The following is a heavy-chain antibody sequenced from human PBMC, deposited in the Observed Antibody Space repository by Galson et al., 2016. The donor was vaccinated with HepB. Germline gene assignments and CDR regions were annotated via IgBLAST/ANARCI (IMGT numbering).Heavy chain of an antibody. V-gene: IGHV3-23*01. CDR1: GFTFSDYA. Sequence: SLRLSCAASGFTFSDYALNWVRQAPGKGLEWVSTISGRGGGTYSADSVKGRFTISRDNSKNTLLLQMNSLRAEDTARYYCAKGAPYYYDSSGYYGPGDFWGQGTQVTVSP. CDR3: AKGAPYYYDSSGYYGPGDF. CDR2: ISGRGGGT. D-gene: IGHD3-22*01. J-gene: IGHJ4*02.